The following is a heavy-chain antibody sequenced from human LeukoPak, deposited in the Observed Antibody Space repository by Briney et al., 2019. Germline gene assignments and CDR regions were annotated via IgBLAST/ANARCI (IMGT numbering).Heavy chain of an antibody. CDR1: GYSISSTYY. Sequence: SETLSLTCTVSGYSISSTYYGAWIRQPPGKGLEWIATISHSGSTYYTPSLESRLTISLDTFRNHFSLRLSSVTAADTAVYYCARVNAPVATFDYWGLGTLVAVSS. CDR2: ISHSGST. CDR3: ARVNAPVATFDY. D-gene: IGHD1-1*01. J-gene: IGHJ4*02. V-gene: IGHV4-38-2*02.